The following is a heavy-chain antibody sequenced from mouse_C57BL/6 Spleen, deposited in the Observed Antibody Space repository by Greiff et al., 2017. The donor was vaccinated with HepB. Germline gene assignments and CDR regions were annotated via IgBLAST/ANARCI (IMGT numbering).Heavy chain of an antibody. D-gene: IGHD1-1*01. CDR1: GFNIKDDY. V-gene: IGHV14-4*01. Sequence: EVQLQQSGAELVRPGASVKLSCTASGFNIKDDYMHWVKQRPEQGLEWIGWIDPENGDTEYASKFQGKATITADTSSNTAYLQLSILTSEDTAVYYCTTPITTVVAPFDYWGQGTTLTVSS. CDR2: IDPENGDT. J-gene: IGHJ2*01. CDR3: TTPITTVVAPFDY.